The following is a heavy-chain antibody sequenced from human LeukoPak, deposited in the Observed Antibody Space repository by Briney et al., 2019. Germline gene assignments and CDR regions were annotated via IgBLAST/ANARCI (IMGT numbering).Heavy chain of an antibody. J-gene: IGHJ1*01. V-gene: IGHV1-69*13. CDR2: IIPILGTS. CDR1: GSTFSTYA. D-gene: IGHD3-22*01. Sequence: PVKVSCKASGSTFSTYAINWVRQAPGQGLEWVGGIIPILGTSNYAQRSQGRVTITADESSGTAYMALSSLRSEDTAIYYCATTRDYYENSGYTLLQDWGQGTLVTVSS. CDR3: ATTRDYYENSGYTLLQD.